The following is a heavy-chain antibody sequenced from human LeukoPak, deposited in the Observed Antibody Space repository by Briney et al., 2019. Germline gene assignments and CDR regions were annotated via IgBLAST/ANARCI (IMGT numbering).Heavy chain of an antibody. CDR1: GGSISSYY. CDR3: ARGPLGFGAFPLDY. D-gene: IGHD3-10*01. Sequence: PSETLSLTCTVSGGSISSYYWSWIRQPPGKGLEWIGYIYYSGSTNYNPSLKSRVTISVDTSKNQFSLKLSSVTAADTAVYYCARGPLGFGAFPLDYWGQGTLVTVSS. V-gene: IGHV4-59*01. J-gene: IGHJ4*02. CDR2: IYYSGST.